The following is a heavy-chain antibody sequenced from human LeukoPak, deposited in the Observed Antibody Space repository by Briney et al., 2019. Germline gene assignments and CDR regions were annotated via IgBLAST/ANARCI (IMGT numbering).Heavy chain of an antibody. V-gene: IGHV4-31*09. CDR1: GGSISSGGYY. D-gene: IGHD3-22*01. J-gene: IGHJ4*02. CDR2: IYYSGST. Sequence: SETLSLTCTVSGGSISSGGYYWSWIRQHPGKGLEWIGYIYYSGSTYYNPSLKSRVTISVDRSKNQFSLKLSSVTAADTAVYYCVTYYYGSSAPKRNYWGQGILVTVSS. CDR3: VTYYYGSSAPKRNY.